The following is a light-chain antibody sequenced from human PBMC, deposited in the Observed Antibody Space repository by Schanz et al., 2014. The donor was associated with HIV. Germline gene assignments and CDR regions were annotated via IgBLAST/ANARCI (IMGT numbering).Light chain of an antibody. CDR1: SRDLGGHNY. V-gene: IGLV2-14*03. Sequence: QSVLTQPASVSGSPGQSVTIYCSGTSRDLGGHNYLPWDQQYPGKVPKLLIYDVNNRPSGISDRFSASKSGNTASLTISGLQAEDEADYYCSSYEGIHNWVFGGGTKLTVL. CDR3: SSYEGIHNWV. CDR2: DVN. J-gene: IGLJ3*02.